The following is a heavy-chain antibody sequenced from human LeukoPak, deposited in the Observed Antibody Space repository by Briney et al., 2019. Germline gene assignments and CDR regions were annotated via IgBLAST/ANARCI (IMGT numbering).Heavy chain of an antibody. CDR3: AREGIPSGWYGLDV. J-gene: IGHJ6*02. Sequence: PGGSLRLSCAASGFTFSIHAMHWVRQAPCKGLEWLAYISYDGSTDYYADSVKGRFTISRDNAKNSLYLQMNSLRVEDTAVYYCAREGIPSGWYGLDVWGQGTTVTVSS. D-gene: IGHD6-19*01. CDR1: GFTFSIHA. V-gene: IGHV3-30*03. CDR2: ISYDGSTD.